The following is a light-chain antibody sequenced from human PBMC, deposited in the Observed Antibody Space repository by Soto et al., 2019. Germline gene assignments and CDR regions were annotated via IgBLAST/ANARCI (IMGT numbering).Light chain of an antibody. V-gene: IGLV2-14*03. CDR3: SSYTATSTWV. J-gene: IGLJ3*02. CDR2: DVT. CDR1: GSDVGGYNY. Sequence: QSVLTQPASVSGSPGQSITISCTGTGSDVGGYNYVSWYQHYPGKAPKVLIYDVTSRPSGVSSRFSGSKSGNTASLTISGLQAEDEADYYCSSYTATSTWVFGGGTKLTVL.